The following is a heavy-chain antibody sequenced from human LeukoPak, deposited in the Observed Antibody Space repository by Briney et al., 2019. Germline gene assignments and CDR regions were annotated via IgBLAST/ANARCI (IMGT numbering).Heavy chain of an antibody. CDR1: GFTFSSYA. V-gene: IGHV3-23*01. Sequence: GGSPRLSCAASGFTFSSYAMSWVRQAPGKGLEWVSGISGSGDNTYYADSVKGRFTISRDNSKNTLYVQVNSLGTEDTAAYYCAKGSYYDGSGSFYFDYWGQGTLVTVSS. CDR3: AKGSYYDGSGSFYFDY. D-gene: IGHD3-22*01. CDR2: ISGSGDNT. J-gene: IGHJ4*02.